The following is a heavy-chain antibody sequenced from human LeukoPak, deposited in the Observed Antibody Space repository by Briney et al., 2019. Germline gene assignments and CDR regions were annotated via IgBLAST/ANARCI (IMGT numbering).Heavy chain of an antibody. CDR3: ARVTPLGGMSY. J-gene: IGHJ4*02. CDR1: GFTFSSYS. Sequence: GGSLRLSCAASGFTFSSYSMNWVRQAPGKGLEWVSSISSSSSYIYYADSVKGRFTISRDNAKNSLYLQMNSLSAEDTAVYYFARVTPLGGMSYWGQGTLVTVSS. V-gene: IGHV3-21*01. D-gene: IGHD3-16*01. CDR2: ISSSSSYI.